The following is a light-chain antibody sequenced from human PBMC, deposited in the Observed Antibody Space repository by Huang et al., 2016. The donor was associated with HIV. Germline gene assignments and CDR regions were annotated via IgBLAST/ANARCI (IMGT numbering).Light chain of an antibody. CDR3: LHYNTYS. CDR1: QPISNY. V-gene: IGKV1-5*03. CDR2: KAS. J-gene: IGKJ2*01. Sequence: DIQMTQSPSTLSASSGDRVTITCRASQPISNYLAWYQQKPGKAPKLLIYKASTLESGVPSRFSGSGSGTEFTLTIRSLQPDDYATYYCLHYNTYSFGQGTKLEIK.